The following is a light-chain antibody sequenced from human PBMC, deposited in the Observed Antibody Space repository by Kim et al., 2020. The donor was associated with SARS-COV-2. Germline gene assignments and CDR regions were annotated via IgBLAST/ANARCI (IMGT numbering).Light chain of an antibody. Sequence: PGERVTHSCRASQSVSSNLAWYQQKPGQAPRLLIYGASTRATGIPARFSGSGSGTEFTLTISSLQSEDFAVYYCQQYNNWPLTFGGGTKVDIK. J-gene: IGKJ4*01. CDR3: QQYNNWPLT. V-gene: IGKV3-15*01. CDR1: QSVSSN. CDR2: GAS.